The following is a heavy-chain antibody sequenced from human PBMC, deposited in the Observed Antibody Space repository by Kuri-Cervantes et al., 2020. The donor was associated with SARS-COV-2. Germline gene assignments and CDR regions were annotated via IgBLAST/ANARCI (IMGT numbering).Heavy chain of an antibody. CDR3: ARNPNSGPFDY. J-gene: IGHJ4*02. V-gene: IGHV4-34*01. D-gene: IGHD6-19*01. Sequence: SETLSLTCAVYGGSFSGYYWSWIRQPPGKGLEWIGEIYHSGSTNYNPSLKSRVTISVDTSKNQFSLKLSSVTAADTAVYYCARNPNSGPFDYWGQGTLVTVSS. CDR1: GGSFSGYY. CDR2: IYHSGST.